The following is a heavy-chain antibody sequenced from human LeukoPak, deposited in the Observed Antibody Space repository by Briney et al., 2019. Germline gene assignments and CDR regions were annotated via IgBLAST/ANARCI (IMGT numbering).Heavy chain of an antibody. J-gene: IGHJ3*02. Sequence: GGSLRLSCAASGFTFSSYSMNWVRQAPGKGLEWVSYISSSSSTIYYADSVKGRFTISRDNAKNSLYLQMNSLRAEDTAVYYCARDRPYYDSSGHESPAFDIWGQGTMVTVSS. CDR3: ARDRPYYDSSGHESPAFDI. D-gene: IGHD3-22*01. CDR1: GFTFSSYS. CDR2: ISSSSSTI. V-gene: IGHV3-48*01.